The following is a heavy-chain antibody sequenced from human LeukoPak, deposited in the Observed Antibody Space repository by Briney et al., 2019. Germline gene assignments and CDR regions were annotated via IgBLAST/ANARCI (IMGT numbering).Heavy chain of an antibody. CDR1: GFTFSSYW. D-gene: IGHD1-26*01. J-gene: IGHJ4*02. CDR3: ARSVGSRGSYHFDY. Sequence: GGSLRLSCVASGFTFSSYWMSWVRQAPGKGLEWVANIKQDGSEKYYVDSVKGRFTISRDNAKNSLYLQMNSLRAEDTAVYYCARSVGSRGSYHFDYWGQGTLVTVSS. V-gene: IGHV3-7*01. CDR2: IKQDGSEK.